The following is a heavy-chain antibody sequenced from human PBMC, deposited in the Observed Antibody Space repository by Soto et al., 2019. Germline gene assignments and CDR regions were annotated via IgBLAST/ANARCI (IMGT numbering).Heavy chain of an antibody. Sequence: GGSLRLSCAASGFTFDDYTMHWVRQAPGKGLEWVSLISWDGGSTYYADSVNGRFTISRDNSKNSLYLQMNSLRTEDTALYYCALSRRYGDYIMDYWGQGTLVTVSS. J-gene: IGHJ4*02. D-gene: IGHD4-17*01. CDR2: ISWDGGST. V-gene: IGHV3-43*01. CDR1: GFTFDDYT. CDR3: ALSRRYGDYIMDY.